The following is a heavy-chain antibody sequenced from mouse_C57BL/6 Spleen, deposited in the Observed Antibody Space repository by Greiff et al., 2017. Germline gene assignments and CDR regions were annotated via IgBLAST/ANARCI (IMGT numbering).Heavy chain of an antibody. J-gene: IGHJ2*01. V-gene: IGHV1-69*01. Sequence: QVQLQQPGAELVMPGASVKLSCKASGYTFTSYWMHWVKQRPGQGLEWIGEIDPSDSYTNYNQKFKGKSTLTVDKSSSTAYMQLSSLTSEDSAVYYCARRDYYGSSDYFDYWGQGTTRTVSS. CDR1: GYTFTSYW. D-gene: IGHD1-1*01. CDR2: IDPSDSYT. CDR3: ARRDYYGSSDYFDY.